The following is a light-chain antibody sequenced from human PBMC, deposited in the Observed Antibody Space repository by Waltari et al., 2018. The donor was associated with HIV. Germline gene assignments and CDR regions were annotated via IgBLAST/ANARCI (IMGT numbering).Light chain of an antibody. J-gene: IGLJ3*02. CDR1: SSNIGSNT. CDR3: AAWDDSLNGPV. V-gene: IGLV1-44*01. CDR2: SNN. Sequence: QSVLTQPPSASGTPGQRVTISSSGSSSNIGSNTVNWYQQLPGTAPKLLIYSNNQRPSGVPDRFSGSKSGTSASLAIRGLQSEDEADYYCAAWDDSLNGPVFGGGTKLTVL.